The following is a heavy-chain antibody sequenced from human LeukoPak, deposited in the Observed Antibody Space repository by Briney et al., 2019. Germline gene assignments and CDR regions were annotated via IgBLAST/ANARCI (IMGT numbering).Heavy chain of an antibody. CDR3: ASTQEPEPGSAGAFDI. J-gene: IGHJ3*02. CDR1: GGSISITNYY. V-gene: IGHV4-39*07. CDR2: INHSGST. Sequence: PSETLSLTCTVSGGSISITNYYWGWIRQPPGKGLEWIGEINHSGSTNYNPSLKSRVTISVDTSKNQFSLKLSSVTAADTAVYYCASTQEPEPGSAGAFDIWGQGTMVTVSS. D-gene: IGHD1-26*01.